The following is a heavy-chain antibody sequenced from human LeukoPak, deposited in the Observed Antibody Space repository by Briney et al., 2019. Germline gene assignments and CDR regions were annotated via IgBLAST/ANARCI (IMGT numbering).Heavy chain of an antibody. CDR2: MNPNSGNT. V-gene: IGHV1-8*01. Sequence: ASVKVSCKASGYTFTSYDINWVRQATGQGLEWMGWMNPNSGNTGYAQKFQGRVTMTRNTSISTAYMELSSLRSEDTAVYYCARVERYCSSTSCYDGAFDIWGQGTMVTVSS. CDR1: GYTFTSYD. CDR3: ARVERYCSSTSCYDGAFDI. J-gene: IGHJ3*02. D-gene: IGHD2-2*01.